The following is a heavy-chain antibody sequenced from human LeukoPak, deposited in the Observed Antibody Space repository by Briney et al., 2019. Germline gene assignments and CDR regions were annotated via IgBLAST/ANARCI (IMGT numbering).Heavy chain of an antibody. D-gene: IGHD3-22*01. Sequence: GGSLRLSXAASGFTFSSYGMHWVRQSPGKGLEWVAVIWYDGSNKDYADSVKGRFTNSRDNSKNTLYLQMNSLRAEDTAVYYCASALDYYDTRDIDYWGQGTLVTVSS. CDR2: IWYDGSNK. V-gene: IGHV3-33*01. CDR1: GFTFSSYG. J-gene: IGHJ4*02. CDR3: ASALDYYDTRDIDY.